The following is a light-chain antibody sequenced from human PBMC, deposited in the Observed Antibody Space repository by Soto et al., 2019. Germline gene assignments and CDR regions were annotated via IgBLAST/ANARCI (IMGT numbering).Light chain of an antibody. V-gene: IGKV3-11*01. Sequence: EIVLTQSPATLSLSPGERATLSCRASQRVSSYLAWYQQKPGQTPRLLIYDASNRATGIPARFSGSGSGTDFTLTISRREPEDFAVYYCQQRSSWPRTFGQGTKLEIK. CDR1: QRVSSY. CDR2: DAS. CDR3: QQRSSWPRT. J-gene: IGKJ2*01.